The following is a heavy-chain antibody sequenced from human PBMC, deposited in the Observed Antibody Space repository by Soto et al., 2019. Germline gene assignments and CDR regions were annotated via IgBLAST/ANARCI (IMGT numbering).Heavy chain of an antibody. Sequence: QVQLVESGGGVVQPGRSLRLSCAASGFTFSRYGMHWVRQAPGKGLEWVAVISYDGNNKYYEDSVKGRFNISRDNSKNTLYLQMNSLRAEDTAVYYCAKDLNYDFWSGYGXVYYYGMDVWGQGTTVTVSS. D-gene: IGHD3-3*01. CDR1: GFTFSRYG. J-gene: IGHJ6*02. V-gene: IGHV3-30*18. CDR2: ISYDGNNK. CDR3: AKDLNYDFWSGYGXVYYYGMDV.